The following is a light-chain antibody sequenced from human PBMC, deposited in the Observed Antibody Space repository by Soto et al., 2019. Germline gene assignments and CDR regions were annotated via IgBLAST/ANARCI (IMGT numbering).Light chain of an antibody. CDR1: QSISSW. CDR3: QQYNSYL. J-gene: IGKJ4*01. V-gene: IGKV1-5*01. Sequence: DIQMTQSPSTLSASVGDRVTITCRASQSISSWLAWYQQKPGKAPKLLIYDASSLESGVPSRFSGSGSGTEFILTISSLQPDDFATYYCQQYNSYLFGGGTKVEIK. CDR2: DAS.